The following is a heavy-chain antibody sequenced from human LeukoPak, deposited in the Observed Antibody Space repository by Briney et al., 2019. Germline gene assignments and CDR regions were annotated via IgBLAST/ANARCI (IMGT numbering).Heavy chain of an antibody. CDR3: AKDQRGYFDY. V-gene: IGHV3-30*18. Sequence: PGRSLRLSCAASGFTFSSYGMHWVRQAPGKGLGWVAVISYDGSNKYYADSVKGRFTISRDNSKNTPYLQMNSLRAEDTAVYYCAKDQRGYFDYWGQGTLVTVSS. J-gene: IGHJ4*02. CDR1: GFTFSSYG. CDR2: ISYDGSNK. D-gene: IGHD6-25*01.